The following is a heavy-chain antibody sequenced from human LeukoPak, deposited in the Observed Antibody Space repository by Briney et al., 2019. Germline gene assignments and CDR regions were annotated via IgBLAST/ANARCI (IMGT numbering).Heavy chain of an antibody. D-gene: IGHD2-2*01. J-gene: IGHJ3*02. CDR2: INPNSGGT. CDR1: GYTFTGYY. Sequence: GASVKVSCKASGYTFTGYYMHWVRQAPGQGLEWMGWINPNSGGTNYAQKFQGRVTMTRDTSISTAYMELSRLRSDDTAVYYCARVRLPCSSTSCYGEPLPGSGDAFDIWGQGTMVTVSS. V-gene: IGHV1-2*02. CDR3: ARVRLPCSSTSCYGEPLPGSGDAFDI.